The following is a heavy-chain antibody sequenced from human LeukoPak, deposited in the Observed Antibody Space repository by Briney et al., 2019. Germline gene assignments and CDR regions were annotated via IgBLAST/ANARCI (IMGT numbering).Heavy chain of an antibody. CDR2: ISDDGNNA. J-gene: IGHJ4*02. CDR1: GVTFSSYA. CDR3: AKQSNNHYYQKASDY. Sequence: GRSLRLSCAASGVTFSSYAMHWVRQAPGKGLEWVAAISDDGNNAYYSDSAKGRLTISRDNSNNTLYLQMNSLRAEDTAVYFCAKQSNNHYYQKASDYWGQGTLVTVSS. V-gene: IGHV3-30-3*01. D-gene: IGHD1-26*01.